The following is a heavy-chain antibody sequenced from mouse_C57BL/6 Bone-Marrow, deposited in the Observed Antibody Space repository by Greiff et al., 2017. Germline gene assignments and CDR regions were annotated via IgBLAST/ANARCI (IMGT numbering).Heavy chain of an antibody. V-gene: IGHV1-63*01. CDR2: IYPGGGYT. Sequence: LVESGAELVRPGTSVKMSCKASGYTFTNYWIGWAKQRPGHGLEWIGDIYPGGGYTNYNEKFKGKATLTADKSSSTAYMQFSSLTSEDSAIYYCAKYGGWYFDVWGTGTTVTVSS. D-gene: IGHD1-1*01. CDR3: AKYGGWYFDV. J-gene: IGHJ1*03. CDR1: GYTFTNYW.